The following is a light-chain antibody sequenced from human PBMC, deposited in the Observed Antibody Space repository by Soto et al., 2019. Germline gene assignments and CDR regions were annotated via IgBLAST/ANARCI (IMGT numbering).Light chain of an antibody. CDR1: SSNIGEGYY. Sequence: QSVLTQPPSVSGAPGQRVTISCTGSSSNIGEGYYVNWYQQLPGAAPKLIIYDDKNRPSGVPDRMSGSKSGTSASLAITGLQPEDEADYYCQSYDSSLTGVFGGGTKVTVL. J-gene: IGLJ3*02. CDR3: QSYDSSLTGV. CDR2: DDK. V-gene: IGLV1-40*01.